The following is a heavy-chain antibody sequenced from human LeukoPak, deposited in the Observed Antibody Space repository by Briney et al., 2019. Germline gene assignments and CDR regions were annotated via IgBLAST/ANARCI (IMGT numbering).Heavy chain of an antibody. CDR1: GYTFTSYY. V-gene: IGHV1-46*01. Sequence: ASVKVSCKASGYTFTSYYMHWVRQAPGQGLEWMGIINPSGGSTSYAQKFQGRVTTTRDTSTSTVYMELSSLRSEDTAVYYCARERGKGSSWSLPDYWGQGTLVTVSS. CDR2: INPSGGST. CDR3: ARERGKGSSWSLPDY. J-gene: IGHJ4*02. D-gene: IGHD6-13*01.